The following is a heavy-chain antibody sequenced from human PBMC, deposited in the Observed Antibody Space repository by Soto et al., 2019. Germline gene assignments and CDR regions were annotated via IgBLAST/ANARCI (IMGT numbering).Heavy chain of an antibody. D-gene: IGHD6-6*01. CDR3: ARGSSSYYDYGMDV. V-gene: IGHV4-30-2*01. CDR2: IHDSGST. CDR1: GDSISRGGYS. J-gene: IGHJ6*02. Sequence: SETLSLTCAVSGDSISRGGYSWTWIRQPPGKALEWIGNIHDSGSTSYNPSLKSRVTISVDTSKNQFSLRLTSVTAADTAVYFCARGSSSYYDYGMDVWGQGTTVTVSS.